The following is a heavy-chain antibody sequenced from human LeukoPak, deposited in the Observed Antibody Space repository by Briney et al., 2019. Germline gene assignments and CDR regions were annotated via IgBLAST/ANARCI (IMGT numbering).Heavy chain of an antibody. J-gene: IGHJ4*02. D-gene: IGHD5-24*01. CDR3: VRDVWGDRDGFFDF. V-gene: IGHV3-74*01. CDR1: GFTFSSYW. CDR2: INRDGRSA. Sequence: GRSLRLSCEASGFTFSSYWMHWVRQAPGKGLVWVSRINRDGRSASYGEPVTGRFTMSRDNAKNTLYLQMNSLRVEDTAVYYCVRDVWGDRDGFFDFWGQGTLVTVSS.